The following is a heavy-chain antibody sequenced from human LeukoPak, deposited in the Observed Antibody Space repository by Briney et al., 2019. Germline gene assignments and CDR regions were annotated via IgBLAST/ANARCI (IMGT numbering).Heavy chain of an antibody. CDR3: ARRAIVVEPAAILNWFDP. Sequence: SETLSLTCTVSGGSISTYYWSWIRQPPGKGLEWIGEINHSGSTNYNPSLKSRVIISVDTSKNQFSLKLSSVTAADTAVYYCARRAIVVEPAAILNWFDPWGQGTLVTVSS. CDR2: INHSGST. CDR1: GGSISTYY. J-gene: IGHJ5*02. D-gene: IGHD2-2*02. V-gene: IGHV4-34*01.